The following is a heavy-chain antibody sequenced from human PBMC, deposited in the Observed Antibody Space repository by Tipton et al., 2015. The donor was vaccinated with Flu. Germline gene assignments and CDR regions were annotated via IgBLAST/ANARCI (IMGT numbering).Heavy chain of an antibody. CDR2: MYRDGTT. D-gene: IGHD3-22*01. CDR3: ARDPDAYYYDSDDYSFAY. Sequence: APSGFTVSSSYMNWVRQAPGKGLEWVSLMYRDGTTFYADSVKGRFTVSRDDSQNTLYLQMSSLSADDTAVYYCARDPDAYYYDSDDYSFAYWGQGTLVSVSS. CDR1: GFTVSSSY. J-gene: IGHJ4*02. V-gene: IGHV3-66*02.